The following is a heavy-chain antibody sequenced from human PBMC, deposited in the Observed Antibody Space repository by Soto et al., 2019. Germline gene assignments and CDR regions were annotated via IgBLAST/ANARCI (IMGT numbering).Heavy chain of an antibody. CDR2: IYYSGST. J-gene: IGHJ4*02. CDR3: ARQNYERYCSGGSCYGHFDY. V-gene: IGHV4-39*01. D-gene: IGHD2-15*01. CDR1: GGSISSSSYY. Sequence: SETLSLTCTVSGGSISSSSYYWGWIRQPPGKGLEWIGSIYYSGSTYYNPSLKSRATISVDTSKNQFSLKLSSVTAADTAVYYCARQNYERYCSGGSCYGHFDYWGQGTLVTVSS.